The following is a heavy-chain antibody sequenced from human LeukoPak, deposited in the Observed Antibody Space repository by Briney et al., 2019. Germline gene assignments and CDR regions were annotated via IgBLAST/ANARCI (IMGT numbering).Heavy chain of an antibody. J-gene: IGHJ6*03. V-gene: IGHV4-34*12. CDR1: GGSFSGYY. CDR2: IFYSGST. D-gene: IGHD6-13*01. Sequence: SETLSLTCAVYGGSFSGYYWSWIRQPPGKGLEWIGSIFYSGSTYYNPSLKSRVTISVDTSKNQFSLKLSSVTAADTAVYYCARVGSSSWSFYYYMDVWGKGTTVTVSS. CDR3: ARVGSSSWSFYYYMDV.